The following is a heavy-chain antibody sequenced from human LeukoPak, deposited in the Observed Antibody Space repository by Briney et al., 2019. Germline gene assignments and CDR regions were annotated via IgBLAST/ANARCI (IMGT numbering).Heavy chain of an antibody. V-gene: IGHV3-66*01. D-gene: IGHD7-27*01. J-gene: IGHJ5*02. CDR2: IYSGGST. CDR3: ASSRLGNNWFDP. CDR1: GFTVSSNY. Sequence: GGSLRLSCAASGFTVSSNYMSWVRQAPGKGLEWVSVIYSGGSTYYADSVKGRFTISRDNSKNTLYLQMNSLRAEDTAVYYCASSRLGNNWFDPWGQGTLVTVSS.